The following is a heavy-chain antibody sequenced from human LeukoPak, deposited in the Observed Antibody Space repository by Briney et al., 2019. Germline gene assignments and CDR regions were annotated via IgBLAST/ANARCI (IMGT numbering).Heavy chain of an antibody. CDR2: MNPNSGHT. CDR1: GYTFTSHD. D-gene: IGHD2-15*01. J-gene: IGHJ4*02. Sequence: ASVKVSCKASGYTFTSHDVNWLRQATGQGLGWLGWMNPNSGHTGFAQKFQGRVTMTRDTSISTAYMELSSLRSEDTAMYYCARDGDGTRQRYCSGGSCPHPKMATSYYFDYWGQGTLVTVSS. CDR3: ARDGDGTRQRYCSGGSCPHPKMATSYYFDY. V-gene: IGHV1-8*01.